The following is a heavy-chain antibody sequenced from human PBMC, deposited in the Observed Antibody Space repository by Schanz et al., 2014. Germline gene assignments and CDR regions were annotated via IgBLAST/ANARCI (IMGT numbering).Heavy chain of an antibody. CDR1: GYTFTSYG. Sequence: QGQLVQSGAEVKKPGASVKVSCKASGYTFTSYGITWVRQAPGQGLEWMGWISAYNGHTTYAQKCQGRVTMTRDTSTSTVYMELSSLRSEDTAVYYCARDGEAAAGCDYWGQGTLXTVSS. D-gene: IGHD6-13*01. V-gene: IGHV1-18*01. CDR3: ARDGEAAAGCDY. CDR2: ISAYNGHT. J-gene: IGHJ4*02.